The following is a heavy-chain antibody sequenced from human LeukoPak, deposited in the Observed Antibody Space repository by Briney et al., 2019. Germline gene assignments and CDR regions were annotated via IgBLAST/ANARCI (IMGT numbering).Heavy chain of an antibody. CDR3: AREGSGSGWYYFDY. V-gene: IGHV3-30-3*01. CDR2: ISYDGSNK. J-gene: IGHJ4*02. D-gene: IGHD6-19*01. CDR1: GFTLSSYA. Sequence: GRSLRLSCAASGFTLSSYAVHWVRQAPGKGLEWVAVISYDGSNKYYADSVKGRFTISRDNSKNTLYLQMNSLRAEDTAVYYCAREGSGSGWYYFDYWGQGTLVTVSS.